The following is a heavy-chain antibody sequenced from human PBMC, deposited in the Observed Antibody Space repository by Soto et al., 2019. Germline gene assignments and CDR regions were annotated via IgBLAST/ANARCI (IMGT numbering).Heavy chain of an antibody. J-gene: IGHJ4*02. Sequence: SETLSLTCTVSGGSISSGDYYWSWIRQPPGKGLGWIGSIYYSGTTSYNPSLNSRVTMSVDTSKNQFSLKVNSVTAADTAVYYCARESYYGSGATVVAYWGQGTLVXVSS. CDR2: IYYSGTT. D-gene: IGHD3-10*01. CDR1: GGSISSGDYY. V-gene: IGHV4-61*08. CDR3: ARESYYGSGATVVAY.